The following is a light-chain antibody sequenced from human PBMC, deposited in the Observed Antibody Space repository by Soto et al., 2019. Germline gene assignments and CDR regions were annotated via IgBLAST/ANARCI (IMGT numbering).Light chain of an antibody. J-gene: IGKJ1*01. CDR1: QSVSKDY. CDR2: DAS. V-gene: IGKV3-20*01. Sequence: EIVLTQSPGTLSLSPGERATLSCRASQSVSKDYLAWYQQKPGHAPRLLIYDASNRAPGIPDRFSGSGSGTDFTLTISRLEPEDSAVYYCQQYNNWPPWTFGQGTKVEIK. CDR3: QQYNNWPPWT.